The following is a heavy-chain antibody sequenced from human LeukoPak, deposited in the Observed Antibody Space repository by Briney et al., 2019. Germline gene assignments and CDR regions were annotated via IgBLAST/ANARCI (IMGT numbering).Heavy chain of an antibody. CDR2: ISYDGSNK. D-gene: IGHD4-23*01. CDR3: ARGYDGNSLFFDY. Sequence: GGSLRLSCAASGFTFSSYGMHWVRQAPGKGLEWVAVISYDGSNKYYADSVKGRFTISRDNSKNTLYLQMNSLRAEDTAVYYCARGYDGNSLFFDYWGQGTLVTVSS. CDR1: GFTFSSYG. J-gene: IGHJ4*02. V-gene: IGHV3-30*03.